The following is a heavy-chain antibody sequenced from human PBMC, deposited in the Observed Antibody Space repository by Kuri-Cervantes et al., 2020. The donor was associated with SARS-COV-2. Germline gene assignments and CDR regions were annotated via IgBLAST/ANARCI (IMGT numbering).Heavy chain of an antibody. D-gene: IGHD1-1*01. Sequence: LYCAASGFTFSGYAMHWVRQAPGKGLEWVAVISYDGSNKYYADSVKGRFTISRDNSKNTLYLQMNSLRAEDTAVYYCAREETGDAFDIWGQGTMVTVSS. V-gene: IGHV3-30-3*01. CDR2: ISYDGSNK. J-gene: IGHJ3*02. CDR1: GFTFSGYA. CDR3: AREETGDAFDI.